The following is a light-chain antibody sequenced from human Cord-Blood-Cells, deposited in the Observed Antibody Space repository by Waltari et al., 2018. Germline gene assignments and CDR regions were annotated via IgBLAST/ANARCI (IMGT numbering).Light chain of an antibody. CDR1: QSVSSY. J-gene: IGKJ1*01. CDR3: QQRSNWPRT. CDR2: DAS. V-gene: IGKV3-11*01. Sequence: EIVLTQSPATLSLSPGERATLSCRASQSVSSYLAWYQQKPGQAPRLRIYDASNRATGSPARFSGSGSGTDFTLTISSLEREDCAVYYCQQRSNWPRTFGQGTKVEIK.